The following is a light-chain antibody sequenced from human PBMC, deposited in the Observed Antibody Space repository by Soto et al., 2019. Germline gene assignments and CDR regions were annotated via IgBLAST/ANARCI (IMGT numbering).Light chain of an antibody. CDR2: DVT. CDR3: SSYPPSSTVI. CDR1: SSDVADYKF. J-gene: IGLJ2*01. Sequence: QSALTQPASVSGSPGQSITIFCSGISSDVADYKFVSWYQQHPGKAPKLIISDVTFRPSGVSTRFSGSKSGSTASLTISGLQAEDEADYYCSSYPPSSTVIFGGGTQLTVL. V-gene: IGLV2-14*03.